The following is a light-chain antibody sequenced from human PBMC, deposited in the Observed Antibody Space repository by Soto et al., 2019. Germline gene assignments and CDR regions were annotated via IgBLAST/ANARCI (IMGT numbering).Light chain of an antibody. CDR3: LQALQTPWT. CDR1: QSLQHRNGYNY. Sequence: DIVMTQSPLSLSVTPGEPASISCRSSQSLQHRNGYNYLDWYLQKPGQSPQVLIYLGSTRASGVPDRFRGSGSGTYFTLKISRVEAEDVGIYYCLQALQTPWTFGQGTKVEIK. V-gene: IGKV2-28*01. J-gene: IGKJ1*01. CDR2: LGS.